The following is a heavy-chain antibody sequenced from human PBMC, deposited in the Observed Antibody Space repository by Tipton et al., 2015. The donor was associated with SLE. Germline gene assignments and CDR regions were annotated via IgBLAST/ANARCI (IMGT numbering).Heavy chain of an antibody. Sequence: TLSLTCAVYGGSFSGYFWSWIRQPPGKGLEWIGEINHSGSTNYNPSLKSRVTVSLDTSKNQFSLKMSSVTAADTAVYYCARRINAGYDNWGQGTLVTVSS. D-gene: IGHD5-12*01. V-gene: IGHV4-34*01. CDR3: ARRINAGYDN. CDR2: INHSGST. J-gene: IGHJ4*02. CDR1: GGSFSGYF.